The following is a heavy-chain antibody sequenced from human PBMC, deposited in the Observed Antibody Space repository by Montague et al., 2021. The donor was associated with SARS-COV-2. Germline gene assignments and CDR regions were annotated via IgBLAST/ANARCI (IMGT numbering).Heavy chain of an antibody. V-gene: IGHV4-38-2*02. J-gene: IGHJ5*02. CDR1: GFPISSGNH. CDR3: VRVSYYHDRNDQPLGWFDP. D-gene: IGHD3-22*01. Sequence: SETLSPTRSVTGFPISSGNHWGWIRQSPGKGPGWIGSIYHSGYTSYNPSLRSRVTISGDTSKNQFSLRLSSVTAADTAVYYCVRVSYYHDRNDQPLGWFDPWGQGSLVTVSS. CDR2: IYHSGYT.